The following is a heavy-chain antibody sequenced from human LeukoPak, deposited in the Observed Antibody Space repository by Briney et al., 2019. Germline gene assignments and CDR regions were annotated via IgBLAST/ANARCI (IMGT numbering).Heavy chain of an antibody. D-gene: IGHD6-13*01. CDR2: ITWNSGST. Sequence: LTGGSLRLSCAASGFTFDGYAMHWVRQPPGKGLEWVSGITWNSGSTAYADSVKGRFTISRDNAKNSLYLQMNSLRAEDTALYYCAKDRMAAGTNYYYYYMDVWGKGTPVTVSS. CDR3: AKDRMAAGTNYYYYYMDV. CDR1: GFTFDGYA. V-gene: IGHV3-9*01. J-gene: IGHJ6*03.